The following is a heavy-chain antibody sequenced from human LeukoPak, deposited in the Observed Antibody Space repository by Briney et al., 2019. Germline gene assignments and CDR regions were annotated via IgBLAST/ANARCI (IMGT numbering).Heavy chain of an antibody. CDR1: GYTFTGYY. CDR3: AREAKGFWFDP. Sequence: ASVKVSCKASGYTFTGYYMHWVRQAPGQGLEWMGWINPNSGDTNYVQKFQGRVTVTRDTSISTAYMELSSLRSEDTAVYYCAREAKGFWFDPWGQGTLVTVSS. V-gene: IGHV1-2*02. CDR2: INPNSGDT. J-gene: IGHJ5*02.